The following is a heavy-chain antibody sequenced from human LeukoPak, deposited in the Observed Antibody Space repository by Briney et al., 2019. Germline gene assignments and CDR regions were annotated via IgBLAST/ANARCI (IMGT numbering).Heavy chain of an antibody. V-gene: IGHV1-2*02. CDR3: ARLRVATRSYRPAPFDY. Sequence: GASVKVSCKASGYTFTGYYMHWVRQAPGQGLEWMGWINPNSGGTNYAQKFQGRVTMTRDTSISTAYMELSRLRSDDTAVYYCARLRVATRSYRPAPFDYWGQGTLVTVSS. J-gene: IGHJ4*02. D-gene: IGHD3-16*02. CDR2: INPNSGGT. CDR1: GYTFTGYY.